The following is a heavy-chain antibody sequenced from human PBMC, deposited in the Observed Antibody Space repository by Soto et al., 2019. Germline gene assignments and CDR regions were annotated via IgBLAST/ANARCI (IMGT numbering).Heavy chain of an antibody. V-gene: IGHV3-48*02. CDR2: ISAGSVTI. D-gene: IGHD4-4*01. CDR3: VRKNYYNNYDQFDH. CDR1: GFTFSNYN. Sequence: GGSLRLSCVASGFTFSNYNMNWVRQAPGKGLEWVSYISAGSVTIYYADAVKGRFTISRDNAKNSLYLQMNSLRDEDTAVYYCVRKNYYNNYDQFDHWDQGALVTVSS. J-gene: IGHJ4*02.